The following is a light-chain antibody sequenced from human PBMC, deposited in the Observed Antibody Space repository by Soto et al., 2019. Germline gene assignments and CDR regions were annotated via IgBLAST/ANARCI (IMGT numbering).Light chain of an antibody. CDR3: QQCNSSPWT. CDR2: KAS. Sequence: EIQMTQSPSTLSASVGDRVTITCRASQSISTWLAWYQQKPGKAPKLLIYKASSLESGVPSRFSGSGSGTDFTLTISSLQPDDFATYYCQQCNSSPWTFGQGSKVEIK. V-gene: IGKV1-5*03. J-gene: IGKJ1*01. CDR1: QSISTW.